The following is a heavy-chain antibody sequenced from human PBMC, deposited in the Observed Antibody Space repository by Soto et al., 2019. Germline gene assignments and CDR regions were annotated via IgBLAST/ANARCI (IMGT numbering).Heavy chain of an antibody. CDR2: MNPNSGNT. CDR3: GVSAQEGNWFDP. D-gene: IGHD6-13*01. CDR1: GYTFTSYD. Sequence: QVQLVQSGAEVKKPGASVKVSCKASGYTFTSYDINWVRQATGQGLEWMGWMNPNSGNTGYAQKFQGRGTMTRNTSISTAYMELSSLRSEDTAVYYCGVSAQEGNWFDPWGQGTLVTVSS. V-gene: IGHV1-8*01. J-gene: IGHJ5*02.